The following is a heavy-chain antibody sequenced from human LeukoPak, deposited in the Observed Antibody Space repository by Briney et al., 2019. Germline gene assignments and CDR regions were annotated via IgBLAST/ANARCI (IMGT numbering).Heavy chain of an antibody. CDR2: INHSGST. J-gene: IGHJ4*02. V-gene: IGHV4-34*01. Sequence: SETLSLTCAVYGGSFSGYYWSWIRQPPGKGLEWIGEINHSGSTNYNPSLKSRVTISVDTSKNRFSLKLSSVTAADTAVYYCARGLRYYGSGSYYNGGGYFDYWGQGTLVTVSS. CDR1: GGSFSGYY. CDR3: ARGLRYYGSGSYYNGGGYFDY. D-gene: IGHD3-10*01.